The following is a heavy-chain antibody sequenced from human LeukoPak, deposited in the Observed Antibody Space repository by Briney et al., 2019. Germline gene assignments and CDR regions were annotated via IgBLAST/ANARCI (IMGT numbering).Heavy chain of an antibody. CDR1: GYTFTSYY. CDR2: INPSGGST. CDR3: AREPNNIAVAGTSGFDP. J-gene: IGHJ5*02. Sequence: ASVKVSRKASGYTFTSYYMHWVRQAPGQGLEWMGIINPSGGSTSYAQKFQGRVTMTRDTSTSTVYMELSSLRSEDTAVYYCAREPNNIAVAGTSGFDPWGQGTLVTVSS. V-gene: IGHV1-46*01. D-gene: IGHD6-19*01.